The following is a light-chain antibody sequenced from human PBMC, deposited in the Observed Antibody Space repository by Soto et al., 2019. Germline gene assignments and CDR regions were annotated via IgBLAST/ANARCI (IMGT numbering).Light chain of an antibody. J-gene: IGLJ1*01. CDR2: EVS. Sequence: QSALTQPASVSGSPGQSITISCTGTSSDVGGYNFVSWYQQHPGKAPKLMIYEVSSRPSGVSNRFSGSKSGDTASLTISGLQAEDEADYYCSSYRSTRTLVFGTGPKLTVL. V-gene: IGLV2-14*01. CDR1: SSDVGGYNF. CDR3: SSYRSTRTLV.